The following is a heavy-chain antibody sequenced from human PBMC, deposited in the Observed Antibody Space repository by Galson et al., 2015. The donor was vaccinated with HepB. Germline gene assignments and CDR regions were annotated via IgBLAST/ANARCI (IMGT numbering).Heavy chain of an antibody. V-gene: IGHV3-23*01. D-gene: IGHD2-15*01. CDR2: ISGSGGST. J-gene: IGHJ6*02. Sequence: SLRLSCAASGFTFSSYAMSWVRQAPGKGLEWVSAISGSGGSTYYADSVKGRFTISRDNSKNTLYLQMNSLRAEDTAVYYCAKNRYCSGGSCYSGSYYYYGMDVWGQGTTVTVSS. CDR1: GFTFSSYA. CDR3: AKNRYCSGGSCYSGSYYYYGMDV.